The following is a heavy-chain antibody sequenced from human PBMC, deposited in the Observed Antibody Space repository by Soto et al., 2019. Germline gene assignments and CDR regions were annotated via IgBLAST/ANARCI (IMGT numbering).Heavy chain of an antibody. CDR2: IYYSGST. J-gene: IGHJ5*02. D-gene: IGHD2-15*01. V-gene: IGHV4-61*05. CDR3: ARQDRVVVEGRWFDP. Sequence: PSETLSLTCSVSGGSMRGSTSNFYWSWIRQSPGKGLEWIGSIYYSGSTYYNPSLKSRLTISVDKSKNQFSLNLTSVTAADTAVYYCARQDRVVVEGRWFDPWGQGTLVTVSS. CDR1: GGSMRGSTSNFY.